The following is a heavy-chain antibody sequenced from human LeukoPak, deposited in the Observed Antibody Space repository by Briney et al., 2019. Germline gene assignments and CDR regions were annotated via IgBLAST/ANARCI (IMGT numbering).Heavy chain of an antibody. D-gene: IGHD3-10*01. V-gene: IGHV1-69*13. CDR2: IIPIFGTA. CDR3: ARYPLRYGSGSYYQH. J-gene: IGHJ1*01. CDR1: GGTFGSYA. Sequence: ASVKVSCKASGGTFGSYAISWVRQAPGQGLEWMGGIIPIFGTANYAQKFQGRVTITADESTSTAYMELSSLRSEDTAVYYCARYPLRYGSGSYYQHWGQGTLVTVSS.